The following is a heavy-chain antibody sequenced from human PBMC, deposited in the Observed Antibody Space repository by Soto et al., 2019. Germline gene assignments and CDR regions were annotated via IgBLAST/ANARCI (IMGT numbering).Heavy chain of an antibody. D-gene: IGHD7-27*01. CDR1: GGSISSGDYY. CDR3: AGKGTGIYYYGMDV. CDR2: IYYSGST. Sequence: SETLSLTCTVSGGSISSGDYYWSWIRQPPGKGLEWIGYIYYSGSTYYNPSLKSRVTISVDTSKNQFSLKLSSVTAADTAVYYCAGKGTGIYYYGMDVWGQGTTVTVS. J-gene: IGHJ6*02. V-gene: IGHV4-30-4*01.